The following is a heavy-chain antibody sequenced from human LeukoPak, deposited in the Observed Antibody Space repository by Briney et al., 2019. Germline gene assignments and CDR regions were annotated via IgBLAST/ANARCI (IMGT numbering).Heavy chain of an antibody. CDR1: GFSFSTYG. D-gene: IGHD2-15*01. Sequence: GRSLRLSCVASGFSFSTYGIHWVRQAPGKGLEWVAVIWYDGSNKFYADSVKGRFTISRDNSKNTLYLQMNSLRAEDTAVYYCAKDLKVAATLANWFDPWGQGTLVTVSS. CDR2: IWYDGSNK. V-gene: IGHV3-33*06. J-gene: IGHJ5*02. CDR3: AKDLKVAATLANWFDP.